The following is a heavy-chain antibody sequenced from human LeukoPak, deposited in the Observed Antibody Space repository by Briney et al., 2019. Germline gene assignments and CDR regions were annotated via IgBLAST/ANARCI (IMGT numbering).Heavy chain of an antibody. CDR1: GYSLGKNYY. D-gene: IGHD3-16*01. J-gene: IGHJ4*02. V-gene: IGHV4-28*01. CDR2: IYGTGST. Sequence: PSDTLSLTCAVSGYSLGKNYYWGWIRQPPGKGLEWIEQIYGTGSTSYNPSLMNRVTMSVDTSKNHFSLKLTSVTAADTAVYYCARYDSRGSASARFDYWGQGILVTISS. CDR3: ARYDSRGSASARFDY.